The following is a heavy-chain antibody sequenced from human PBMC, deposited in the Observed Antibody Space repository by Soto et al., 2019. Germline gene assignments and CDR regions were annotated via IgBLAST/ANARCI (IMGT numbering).Heavy chain of an antibody. CDR1: GFTFSDNA. D-gene: IGHD2-2*01. CDR2: ISDDGDST. V-gene: IGHV3-23*01. CDR3: AKSLSTAVNYGLDV. J-gene: IGHJ6*02. Sequence: GGSLRLSCGASGFTFSDNAMTWVRQAPGKGLEWVSSISDDGDSTYYADSVKGRFAVSRDNSKNTLFLHMNSLGAEDTAVYYCAKSLSTAVNYGLDVWGQGTSVTVS.